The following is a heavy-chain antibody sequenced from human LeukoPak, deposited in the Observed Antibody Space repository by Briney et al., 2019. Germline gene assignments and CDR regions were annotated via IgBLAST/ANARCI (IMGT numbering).Heavy chain of an antibody. CDR3: ARERICSGGSCPFDP. D-gene: IGHD2-15*01. V-gene: IGHV3-48*03. J-gene: IGHJ5*02. CDR2: ISSSGSTI. CDR1: GFTFSSYE. Sequence: GGSLRLSCAASGFTFSSYEMNWVRQAPGKGREGVSYISSSGSTIYYADSVKGRFTISRDNAKNSLYLQMNSLRAEDTAVYYCARERICSGGSCPFDPWGQGTLVTVSS.